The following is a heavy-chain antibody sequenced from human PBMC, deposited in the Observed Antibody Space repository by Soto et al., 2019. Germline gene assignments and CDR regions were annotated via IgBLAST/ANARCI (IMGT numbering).Heavy chain of an antibody. CDR1: GYKFTSSW. D-gene: IGHD3-22*01. Sequence: PGESLKISCRTSGYKFTSSWIAWARQMPGKGLEWMGIIFPSDSDTRYSPSFQGQVTISADRSTSTVFLQWASLNASDSAVYFCARKDKSGYFNWFDPWSHGTLVTVSS. J-gene: IGHJ5*02. CDR3: ARKDKSGYFNWFDP. CDR2: IFPSDSDT. V-gene: IGHV5-51*01.